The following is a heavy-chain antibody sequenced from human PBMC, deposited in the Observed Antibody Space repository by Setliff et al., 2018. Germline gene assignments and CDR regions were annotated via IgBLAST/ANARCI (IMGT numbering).Heavy chain of an antibody. J-gene: IGHJ4*02. CDR3: ASEGHYYRSGAYYYDPPPLDGY. Sequence: SVKVSCKASGGTFSSYAITWVRQAPGQGLEWMGGIIPIFGTVNYAQKFQGRVTITTDESTSTAYMELSSLRSEDTAVYYCASEGHYYRSGAYYYDPPPLDGYWGQGTLVTVS. V-gene: IGHV1-69*05. D-gene: IGHD3-22*01. CDR1: GGTFSSYA. CDR2: IIPIFGTV.